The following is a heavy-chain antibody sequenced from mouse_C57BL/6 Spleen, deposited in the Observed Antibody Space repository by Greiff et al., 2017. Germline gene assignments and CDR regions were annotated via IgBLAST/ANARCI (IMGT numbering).Heavy chain of an antibody. D-gene: IGHD2-10*01. Sequence: EVKLQESGAELVRPGASVKLSCTASGFNIKDDYMHWVKQRPEQGLEWIGWIDPENGDTEYASQFQGKATITADTSSNTAYLQLSSLTSEDTAVYYCTPYYGNYYWYFDVWGTGTTVTVSS. CDR2: IDPENGDT. CDR1: GFNIKDDY. V-gene: IGHV14-4*01. J-gene: IGHJ1*03. CDR3: TPYYGNYYWYFDV.